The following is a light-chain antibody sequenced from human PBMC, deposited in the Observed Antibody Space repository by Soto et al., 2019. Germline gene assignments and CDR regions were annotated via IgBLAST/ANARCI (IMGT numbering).Light chain of an antibody. CDR3: QQYVSSRT. J-gene: IGKJ1*01. CDR2: GAS. V-gene: IGKV3-20*01. Sequence: EIVLTQSPGTLSLSPGERATLSCRASQSVSSSYLAWYQQKPGQAPRLLIYGASSRATGIPDRFSGSGSGTDFTLTISRLETEDFAVYYCQQYVSSRTFVHGTKVEIK. CDR1: QSVSSSY.